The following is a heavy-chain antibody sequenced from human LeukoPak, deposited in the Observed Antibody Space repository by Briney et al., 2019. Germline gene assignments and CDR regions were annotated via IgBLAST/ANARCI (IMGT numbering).Heavy chain of an antibody. Sequence: PSETLSLTCAVSGYSISSGYYWGWSRQPPGKGVEWIGSIYHSGSTYYKPSLKRRVTISVDTSKNQFSLKLSSVTAADTAVYYCARQSGYSYGYLLDYWGQGTLVTVSS. CDR2: IYHSGST. CDR1: GYSISSGYY. D-gene: IGHD5-18*01. V-gene: IGHV4-38-2*01. CDR3: ARQSGYSYGYLLDY. J-gene: IGHJ4*02.